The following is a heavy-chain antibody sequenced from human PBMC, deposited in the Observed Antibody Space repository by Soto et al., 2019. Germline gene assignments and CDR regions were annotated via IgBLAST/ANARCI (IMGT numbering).Heavy chain of an antibody. D-gene: IGHD4-17*01. Sequence: GPLRLSCVASGFTFSTYAMSWVRQAPGKGLEWVSALTPSGGETYYADSVKGRFTISRDNSMNALYLQMNSLRIEDTAVYYCAHPRGYGVFDAYDIWGQGTMVTVSS. J-gene: IGHJ3*02. CDR2: LTPSGGET. CDR3: AHPRGYGVFDAYDI. CDR1: GFTFSTYA. V-gene: IGHV3-23*01.